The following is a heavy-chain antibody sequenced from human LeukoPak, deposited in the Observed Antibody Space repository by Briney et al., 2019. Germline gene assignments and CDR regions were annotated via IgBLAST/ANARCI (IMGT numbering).Heavy chain of an antibody. CDR2: INPNSGGT. CDR1: GYTFTGYY. D-gene: IGHD3-16*01. V-gene: IGHV1-2*02. CDR3: ARGDYVWGSYPEPNPDY. J-gene: IGHJ4*02. Sequence: ASVKVSCKASGYTFTGYYMHWVRQAPGQGLEWTGWINPNSGGTNYAQKFQGRVTMTRDTSISTAYMELSRLRSDDTAVYYCARGDYVWGSYPEPNPDYWGQGTLVTVSS.